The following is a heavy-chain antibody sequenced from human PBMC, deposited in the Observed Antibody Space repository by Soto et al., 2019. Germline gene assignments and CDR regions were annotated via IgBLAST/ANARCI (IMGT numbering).Heavy chain of an antibody. D-gene: IGHD6-13*01. CDR1: GYTFTSYG. CDR2: ISAYNGNT. CDR3: ARLDWDSSSWYSPPALYYFDY. J-gene: IGHJ4*02. V-gene: IGHV1-18*01. Sequence: ASVKVSCKASGYTFTSYGISWVRQAPGQRLEWMGWISAYNGNTNYAQKLQGRVTMTTDTSTSTAYMELRSLRSDDTAVYYCARLDWDSSSWYSPPALYYFDYWGQGTLVTVSS.